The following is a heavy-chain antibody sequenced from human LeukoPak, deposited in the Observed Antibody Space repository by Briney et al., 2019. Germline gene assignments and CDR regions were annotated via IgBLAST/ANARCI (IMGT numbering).Heavy chain of an antibody. J-gene: IGHJ4*02. V-gene: IGHV3-13*01. CDR1: GFTFSSYD. Sequence: GGSLRLSCAASGFTFSSYDMHWVRQATGKGLEWVSAIGTAGDTYYPGSVKGRFTISRENAKNSLYLQMNSLRAGDTAVYYCARGRHYYGSGSSLGSWGQGTLVTVSS. D-gene: IGHD3-10*01. CDR2: IGTAGDT. CDR3: ARGRHYYGSGSSLGS.